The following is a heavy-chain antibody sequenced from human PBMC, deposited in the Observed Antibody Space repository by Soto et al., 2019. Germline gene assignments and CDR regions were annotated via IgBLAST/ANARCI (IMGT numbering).Heavy chain of an antibody. J-gene: IGHJ6*02. CDR2: IWYDGSNK. D-gene: IGHD6-13*01. CDR3: ARETSSSWYYYYYGMDV. CDR1: GFTFSSYG. Sequence: QVQLVESGGGVVQPGRSLRLSCAASGFTFSSYGMHWVRQAPGKGLEWVAVIWYDGSNKYYADSVKGRVTISRDNSKNTLYLQMNSLRAEDTAVYHCARETSSSWYYYYYGMDVWGQGTTVTVSS. V-gene: IGHV3-33*01.